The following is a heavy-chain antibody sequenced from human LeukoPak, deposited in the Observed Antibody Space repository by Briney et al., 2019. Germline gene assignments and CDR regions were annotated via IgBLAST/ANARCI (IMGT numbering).Heavy chain of an antibody. D-gene: IGHD2/OR15-2a*01. CDR3: AKGKGGTSFNYCFDY. CDR1: GFGFGAYA. J-gene: IGHJ4*02. CDR2: IHNDAATT. Sequence: GASLRLSCAASGFGFGAYAMIWVRQAPGKGLEWVSLIHNDAATTYYADSVRGPFTVSRDNSKNTLYLEMNSLRAEDTAVYYCAKGKGGTSFNYCFDYWGQGTPVSVSS. V-gene: IGHV3-23*03.